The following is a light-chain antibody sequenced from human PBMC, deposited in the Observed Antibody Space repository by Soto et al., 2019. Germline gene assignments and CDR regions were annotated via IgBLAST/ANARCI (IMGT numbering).Light chain of an antibody. CDR2: GAS. V-gene: IGKV3-20*01. CDR3: HQYGSSPFT. J-gene: IGKJ2*01. Sequence: EIVLTQSPGTLSLSPEESATLSCRASHSVSANYLAWYQQKPGQAPRLLIYGASSRATGIPDRFSGSGSETDFTLTISRLEPEDFAVYYCHQYGSSPFTFGQGTKLEIK. CDR1: HSVSANY.